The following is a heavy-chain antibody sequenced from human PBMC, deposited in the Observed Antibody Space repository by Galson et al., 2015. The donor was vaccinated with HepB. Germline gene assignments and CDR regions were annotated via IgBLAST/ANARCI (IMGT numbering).Heavy chain of an antibody. Sequence: SVKVSCKASGYTLTRYYMHWVRQAPGQGLEWMGIINPSGGSTSYAQKFRGRVTMTRDTSTSTVYMELSSLRSEDTAVYYCARDSGTIFGEVTINWFDPWGQGTLVTVSS. V-gene: IGHV1-46*01. D-gene: IGHD3-3*01. CDR3: ARDSGTIFGEVTINWFDP. J-gene: IGHJ5*02. CDR2: INPSGGST. CDR1: GYTLTRYY.